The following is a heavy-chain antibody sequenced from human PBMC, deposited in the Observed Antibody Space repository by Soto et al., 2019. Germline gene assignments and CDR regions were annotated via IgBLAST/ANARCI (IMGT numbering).Heavy chain of an antibody. CDR1: GYTFTSYG. CDR3: ARVRGGSYSDGMDV. CDR2: ISADNGNT. Sequence: QVQLVQSGAEVRKPGASVKVSCEASGYTFTSYGISWVRQAPGQGLEWMGWISADNGNTHYAQKLQGRVTMTTDTSTSTAYMELRSLRSDDTAVYYCARVRGGSYSDGMDVWGQGTTVTVSS. J-gene: IGHJ6*02. D-gene: IGHD1-26*01. V-gene: IGHV1-18*01.